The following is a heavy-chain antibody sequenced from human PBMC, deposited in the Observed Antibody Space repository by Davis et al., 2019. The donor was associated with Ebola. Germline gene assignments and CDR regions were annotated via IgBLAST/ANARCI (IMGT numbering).Heavy chain of an antibody. J-gene: IGHJ2*01. D-gene: IGHD4-17*01. V-gene: IGHV4-59*01. CDR2: INYSGTS. CDR1: DGSIRSSY. Sequence: SETLSLTCTVSDGSIRSSYWSWIRQPLGRGREWIGHINYSGTSKYNPSLKSRVTISVATSENQFSLRLTSVTAADTAVYCCARIPHDFGDYYWYFDLWGRGTLVTVSS. CDR3: ARIPHDFGDYYWYFDL.